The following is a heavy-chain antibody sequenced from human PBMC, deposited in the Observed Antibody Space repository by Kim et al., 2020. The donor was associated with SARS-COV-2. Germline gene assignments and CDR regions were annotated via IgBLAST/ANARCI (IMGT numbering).Heavy chain of an antibody. Sequence: VKVSCKASGYKFTIYGINWVRQAPGQALEWMGWISAYNGNTKYSQKLQGRVTMTTDTSTSTAYMELRSLRSDDTAVYYCARDLYYYGSGSGYYYVLDVWGQGTTVSVSS. CDR1: GYKFTIYG. CDR3: ARDLYYYGSGSGYYYVLDV. J-gene: IGHJ6*02. CDR2: ISAYNGNT. V-gene: IGHV1-18*01. D-gene: IGHD3-10*01.